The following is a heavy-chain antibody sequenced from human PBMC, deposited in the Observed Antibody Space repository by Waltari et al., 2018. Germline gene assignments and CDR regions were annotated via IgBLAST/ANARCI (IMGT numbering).Heavy chain of an antibody. D-gene: IGHD6-6*01. CDR3: AHNDHANARYSSSPSGSVYFDY. CDR1: GFSLSTSGVG. CDR2: IYWNDDK. J-gene: IGHJ4*02. V-gene: IGHV2-5*01. Sequence: QITLKESGPTLVKPTQTLTLTCTFSGFSLSTSGVGVGWIRQPPGKALEWLALIYWNDDKRYNPSLKSRITITKDTSKNQVVLTMTNMDPVDTATYYCAHNDHANARYSSSPSGSVYFDYWGQGTLVTVSS.